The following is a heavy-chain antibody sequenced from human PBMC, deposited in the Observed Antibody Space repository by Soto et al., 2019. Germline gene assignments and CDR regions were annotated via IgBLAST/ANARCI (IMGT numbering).Heavy chain of an antibody. J-gene: IGHJ6*03. V-gene: IGHV4-34*01. CDR2: NNHSEST. CDR1: GGSFSGYY. CDR3: ARCPVPSYDYIWGSYRRYYMDV. D-gene: IGHD3-16*02. Sequence: ASETLSLTCAVYGGSFSGYYWSWIRQPPGKGLEWIGENNHSESTNYNPSLKSQVTISVDTSKNQFSLKLSSVTAADTAVYYCARCPVPSYDYIWGSYRRYYMDVWGKGTTVTVSS.